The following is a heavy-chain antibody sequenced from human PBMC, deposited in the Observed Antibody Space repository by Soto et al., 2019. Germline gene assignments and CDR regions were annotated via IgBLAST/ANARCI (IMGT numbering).Heavy chain of an antibody. V-gene: IGHV3-53*01. CDR2: IYRGGNT. CDR3: AREGGGNYYFDS. CDR1: GFTVSSYY. J-gene: IGHJ4*02. Sequence: EVQLVESGGGLIQPGGSLRLSCAVSGFTVSSYYMNWVRQAPGKGLEWVSVIYRGGNTYYADSVKGRFTISRDNSKNTPYLQMNSLRAEDTALYFCAREGGGNYYFDSWGQGTLVTVSS. D-gene: IGHD2-15*01.